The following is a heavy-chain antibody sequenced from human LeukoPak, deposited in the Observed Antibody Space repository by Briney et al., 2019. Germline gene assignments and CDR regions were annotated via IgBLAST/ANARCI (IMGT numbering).Heavy chain of an antibody. Sequence: GRSLRLSCAASGFTFSSYVMHWVRQAPGKGLEWVSYISSSGSTIYYADSVKGRFTISRDNAKNSLYLQMNSLRAEDTAVYYCARYYYDSSGYYYIDYWGQGTLVTVSS. J-gene: IGHJ4*02. V-gene: IGHV3-48*04. D-gene: IGHD3-22*01. CDR1: GFTFSSYV. CDR2: ISSSGSTI. CDR3: ARYYYDSSGYYYIDY.